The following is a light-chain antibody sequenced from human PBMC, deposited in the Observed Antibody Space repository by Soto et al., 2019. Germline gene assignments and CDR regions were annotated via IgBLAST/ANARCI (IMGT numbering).Light chain of an antibody. CDR1: QSVTSSY. CDR3: QQYSTSPLT. J-gene: IGKJ4*01. V-gene: IGKV3-20*01. CDR2: TAS. Sequence: EIVLTQSPGTLSLSPGERATLSCRASQSVTSSYLAWYQQKPGQAPRLLIYTASSRATGIPDRFSGSGSGTDFTLTISRLQPEDSAVDYCQQYSTSPLTFGGGIKVEIK.